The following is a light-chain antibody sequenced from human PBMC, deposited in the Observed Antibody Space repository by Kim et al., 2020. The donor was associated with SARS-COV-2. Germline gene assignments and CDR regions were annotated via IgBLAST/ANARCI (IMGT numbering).Light chain of an antibody. J-gene: IGLJ2*01. CDR3: QTYDSSLSAWV. CDR2: ANT. CDR1: NSNIGAGHD. Sequence: QSVLTQPPSVSGALGQRVTISCTGSNSNIGAGHDVHWYQQLPHAAPKLLIYANTNRPSGVPDRFSGSKSGSRSASMASLAITTLQADDEADYYCQTYDSSLSAWVFGGGTQLTVL. V-gene: IGLV1-40*01.